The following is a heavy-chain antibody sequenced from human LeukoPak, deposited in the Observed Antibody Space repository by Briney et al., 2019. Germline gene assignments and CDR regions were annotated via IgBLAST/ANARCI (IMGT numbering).Heavy chain of an antibody. CDR2: IYYSGST. D-gene: IGHD2-2*02. Sequence: SETLSLTCTVSGGSISSSSYYWGWIRQPPGKGLEWIGSIYYSGSTYYNPSLKSRVTISVDTSKNQFSLKLSSVTAADTAVYYCARHEIVVVPAAILCGWFDPGGQGTLVTVSS. CDR1: GGSISSSSYY. V-gene: IGHV4-39*01. CDR3: ARHEIVVVPAAILCGWFDP. J-gene: IGHJ5*02.